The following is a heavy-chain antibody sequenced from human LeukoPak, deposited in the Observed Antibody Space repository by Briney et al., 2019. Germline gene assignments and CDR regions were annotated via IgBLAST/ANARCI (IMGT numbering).Heavy chain of an antibody. CDR1: GFTFSSYA. CDR3: AKGTTSPRTYYFDY. D-gene: IGHD4-11*01. Sequence: GGSLRLSCAASGFTFSSYATSWVRQAPGKGLEGVSAISGSGGSTYYADSVKGRFTISRDNSKNTLYLQMNSLRAEDTAVYYCAKGTTSPRTYYFDYWGQGTLVTVSS. J-gene: IGHJ4*02. V-gene: IGHV3-23*01. CDR2: ISGSGGST.